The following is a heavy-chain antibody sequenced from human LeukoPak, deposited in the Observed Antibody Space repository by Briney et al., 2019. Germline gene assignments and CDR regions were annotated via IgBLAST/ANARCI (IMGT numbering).Heavy chain of an antibody. V-gene: IGHV3-23*01. CDR3: AKKGSYSSGWYGGHYFDS. D-gene: IGHD6-19*01. CDR1: GFTFSSYA. J-gene: IGHJ4*01. Sequence: GGSLRLSCEASGFTFSSYALSWVRQAPGKGLGWVAAIGGDSSTYYTGSVRGGFTISRGNSKNTVYQQMSSLRVEDTAVYYCAKKGSYSSGWYGGHYFDSWGQGTLVTVSS. CDR2: IGGDSST.